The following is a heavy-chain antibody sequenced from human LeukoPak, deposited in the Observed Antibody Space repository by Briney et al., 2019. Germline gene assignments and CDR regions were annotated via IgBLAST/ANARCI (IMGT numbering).Heavy chain of an antibody. V-gene: IGHV3-9*01. CDR1: GFTFDDYA. CDR2: ISWNSGSI. Sequence: GGSLRLSCAASGFTFDDYAMHWVRQAPGKGLEWVSGISWNSGSIGYADSVKGRFTISRDNAKNSLYLQMNSLRAEDTALYYCAKAKGLDYWGQGTLVTVSS. J-gene: IGHJ4*02. CDR3: AKAKGLDY.